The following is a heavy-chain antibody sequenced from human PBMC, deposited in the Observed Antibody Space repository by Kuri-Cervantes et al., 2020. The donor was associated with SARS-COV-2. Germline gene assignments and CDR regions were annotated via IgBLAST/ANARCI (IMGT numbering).Heavy chain of an antibody. CDR1: GGSISGYY. CDR2: IYYSGST. CDR3: ARLNDFWSGYPYGMDV. D-gene: IGHD3-3*01. J-gene: IGHJ6*02. V-gene: IGHV4-59*12. Sequence: ESLKISCTVSGGSISGYYWSWIRQPPGKGLEWIGYIYYSGSTNYNPSLKSRVTISVDTSKNQFSPKLSSVTAADTAVYYCARLNDFWSGYPYGMDVWGQGTTVTVSS.